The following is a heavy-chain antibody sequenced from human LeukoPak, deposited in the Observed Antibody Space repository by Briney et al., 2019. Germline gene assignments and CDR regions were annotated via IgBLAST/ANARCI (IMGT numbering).Heavy chain of an antibody. V-gene: IGHV4-59*01. CDR3: GGGGTYSQLDY. D-gene: IGHD1-26*01. J-gene: IGHJ4*02. CDR2: MYYSGST. CDR1: GRSIRSYY. Sequence: SETLSLTCAVSGRSIRSYYWNWVRQPPAKGLEWIGYMYYSGSTNYNPSLKSRVTISGDTSNNQFSLKLNSVTAADTAVYYCGGGGTYSQLDYWGQGTLVTVSS.